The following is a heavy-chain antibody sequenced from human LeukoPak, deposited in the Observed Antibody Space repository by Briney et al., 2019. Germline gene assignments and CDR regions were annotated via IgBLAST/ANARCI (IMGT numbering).Heavy chain of an antibody. Sequence: ASVKVSCKASGYSFTTYYMHWVRQAPGQGLEWMGIINPTGGSTNYAQKFQGRVTMTEDTSTDTAYMELSSLRSEDTAVYYCATDTVTTGYGMDVWGQGTTVTVSS. CDR1: GYSFTTYY. CDR2: INPTGGST. J-gene: IGHJ6*02. D-gene: IGHD4-17*01. V-gene: IGHV1-46*01. CDR3: ATDTVTTGYGMDV.